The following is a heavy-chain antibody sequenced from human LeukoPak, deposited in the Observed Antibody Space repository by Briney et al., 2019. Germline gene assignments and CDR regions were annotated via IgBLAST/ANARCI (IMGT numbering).Heavy chain of an antibody. D-gene: IGHD2-2*01. Sequence: SETLSLTCSVSGGSISSGGYYWSWIRQPPGKGLEWIGYIYHSGSTYYNPSLKSRVTISVDRSKNQFSLKLSSVTAADTAVYYCAREDIVVVPAAMDVWGKGTTVTVSS. CDR3: AREDIVVVPAAMDV. V-gene: IGHV4-30-2*01. CDR2: IYHSGST. J-gene: IGHJ6*04. CDR1: GGSISSGGYY.